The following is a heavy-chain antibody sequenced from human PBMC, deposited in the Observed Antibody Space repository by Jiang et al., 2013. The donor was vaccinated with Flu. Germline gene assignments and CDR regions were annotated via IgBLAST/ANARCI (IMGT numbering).Heavy chain of an antibody. J-gene: IGHJ5*02. D-gene: IGHD5-12*01. CDR1: GYTFSDYY. Sequence: QVQLVESGAEVKKPGASVKVSCKSSGYTFSDYYIHWVRQAPGQGLEWMGWIKANNGGTDYAQKFQGRVTMTRDTSITTAYMELSSLRSDDTAVYFCARVEYSGRWRAFDPWGQGTPGHRLL. CDR3: ARVEYSGRWRAFDP. V-gene: IGHV1-2*02. CDR2: IKANNGGT.